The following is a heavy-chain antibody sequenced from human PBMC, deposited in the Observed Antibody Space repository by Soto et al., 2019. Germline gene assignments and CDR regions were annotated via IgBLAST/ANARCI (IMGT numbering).Heavy chain of an antibody. CDR3: ARRTGEYCSRTSCYLDY. Sequence: QLQLQESGPGLVKPSETLSLTCTVSGGSISSSNYYWGWIRQPPGKGLEWIGSIHYSGSTYYNPSLKSRVTISVDTSKNQFSLNLSSVTAADTAVYYCARRTGEYCSRTSCYLDYWGQGTLVTVSS. CDR1: GGSISSSNYY. D-gene: IGHD2-2*01. V-gene: IGHV4-39*01. J-gene: IGHJ4*02. CDR2: IHYSGST.